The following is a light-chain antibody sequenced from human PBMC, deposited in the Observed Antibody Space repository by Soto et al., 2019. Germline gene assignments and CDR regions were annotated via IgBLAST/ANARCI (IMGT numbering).Light chain of an antibody. V-gene: IGLV2-11*01. CDR3: CSYAGSYTLV. CDR1: SSDVGNYDS. CDR2: NVN. J-gene: IGLJ1*01. Sequence: QPVLIQPPSVSGSPGQSVTISCTGTSSDVGNYDSVSWYQQHPGAVPKLTIYNVNTQPSGVPDLFSGSKSGNTASMTISVVQAEDEDDYYCCSYAGSYTLVFGTGTKVTVL.